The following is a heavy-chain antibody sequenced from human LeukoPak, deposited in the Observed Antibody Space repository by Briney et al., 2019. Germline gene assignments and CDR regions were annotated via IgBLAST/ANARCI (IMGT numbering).Heavy chain of an antibody. V-gene: IGHV3-30*04. CDR2: ISYDGSNK. CDR3: ARDSSPAAIQPPRYYYYYSGMDV. Sequence: GGSLRLSCAASGFTFSSYVMYWVRQAPGKGLEWVAVISYDGSNKYYADSVKGRFTISRDNSKNTLYLQMNSLRAEDTAVYYCARDSSPAAIQPPRYYYYYSGMDVWAQGTTVTVSS. J-gene: IGHJ6*02. CDR1: GFTFSSYV. D-gene: IGHD2-2*01.